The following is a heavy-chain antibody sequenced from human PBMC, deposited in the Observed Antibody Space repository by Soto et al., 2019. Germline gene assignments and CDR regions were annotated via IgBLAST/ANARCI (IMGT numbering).Heavy chain of an antibody. D-gene: IGHD3-10*01. J-gene: IGHJ6*03. CDR2: IYFSGSA. CDR3: ARVDVGSGDYYDFYYYMDV. CDR1: GGSISNSRYY. Sequence: QLQVQESGPGLVKPSETLSLTCTVSGGSISNSRYYWGWIRQPPGKGLEWIGSIYFSGSAYYNPTLQSRVTISVDTSKNQFSLRLNSVTAADTAVYYCARVDVGSGDYYDFYYYMDVWGKGTTVTVSS. V-gene: IGHV4-39*01.